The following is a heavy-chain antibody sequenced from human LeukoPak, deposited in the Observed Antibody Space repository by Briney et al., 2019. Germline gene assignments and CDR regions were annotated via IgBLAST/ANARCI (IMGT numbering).Heavy chain of an antibody. V-gene: IGHV3-21*01. J-gene: IGHJ4*02. CDR1: GFTFSNYW. CDR3: ARLIAAAAPIDY. D-gene: IGHD6-13*01. Sequence: GGSLRLSCAASGFTFSNYWMTWVRRAPGKGLEWVSSISGSSSYIYYADSVKGRFTISRDNAKNSLYLQMNSLRAEDTAVHYCARLIAAAAPIDYWGQGTLVTVSS. CDR2: ISGSSSYI.